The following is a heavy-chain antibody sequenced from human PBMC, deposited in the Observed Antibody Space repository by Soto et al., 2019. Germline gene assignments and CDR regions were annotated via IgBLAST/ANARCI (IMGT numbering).Heavy chain of an antibody. J-gene: IGHJ4*02. CDR1: GGTFGGYG. Sequence: QVQLVQSGAEVKKPGSSVKVSCKASGGTFGGYGLSWVRQAPGQGLEWMGGILPLFATANYAQKFQGRVTITADESSCSGSLELHSLSSEDTAVYYCARAGTWYDVSGGSYHYTAKLDSWGQGSLVTVSS. CDR2: ILPLFATA. D-gene: IGHD3-16*02. CDR3: ARAGTWYDVSGGSYHYTAKLDS. V-gene: IGHV1-69*12.